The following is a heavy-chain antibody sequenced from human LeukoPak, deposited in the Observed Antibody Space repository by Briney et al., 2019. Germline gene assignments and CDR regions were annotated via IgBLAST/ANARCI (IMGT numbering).Heavy chain of an antibody. Sequence: GGSLRLSCAVSGLSSNYMSWVRQAPGKGLEWVSVIYGDGTTHYADSVKGRFTISRDSSKNTLYLQMTSLRDEDTAVFFCARVNRLTRTHYYYLVVWGKGTTVTVSS. CDR2: IYGDGTT. J-gene: IGHJ6*03. V-gene: IGHV3-53*01. CDR3: ARVNRLTRTHYYYLVV. D-gene: IGHD1-20*01. CDR1: GLSSNY.